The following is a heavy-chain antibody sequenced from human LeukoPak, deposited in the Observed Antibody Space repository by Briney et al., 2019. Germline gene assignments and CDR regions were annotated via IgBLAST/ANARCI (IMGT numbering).Heavy chain of an antibody. J-gene: IGHJ4*02. CDR3: ARDPYYYDSSGYYSTDY. Sequence: GGSLRLSCAASRFTFSSYGMNWVRQAPGKGLEWVSYISDSTSSKYYADFVKGRFTISRDNAKNSLYLQMNSLRDEDTAVYYCARDPYYYDSSGYYSTDYWGQGTLVTVSS. CDR2: ISDSTSSK. CDR1: RFTFSSYG. V-gene: IGHV3-48*02. D-gene: IGHD3-22*01.